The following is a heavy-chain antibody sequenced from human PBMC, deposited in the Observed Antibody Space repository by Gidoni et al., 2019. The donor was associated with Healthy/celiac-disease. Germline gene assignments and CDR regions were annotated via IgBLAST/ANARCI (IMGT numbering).Heavy chain of an antibody. CDR1: GGSISSSNW. D-gene: IGHD3-22*01. CDR2: IYHSGST. CDR3: ARISYYYNSSGYLDY. J-gene: IGHJ4*02. V-gene: IGHV4-4*02. Sequence: QVQLQESGPGLVKPSGTLSLTCAVSGGSISSSNWWSWVRQAPGEGLEWSGEIYHSGSTNYDPSLKSRVTISVDKSKNQFSLKLSSVTAADTAVYYCARISYYYNSSGYLDYWGQGTLVTVSS.